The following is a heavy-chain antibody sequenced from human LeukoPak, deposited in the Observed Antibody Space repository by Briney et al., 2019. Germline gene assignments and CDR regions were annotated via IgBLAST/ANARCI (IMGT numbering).Heavy chain of an antibody. CDR2: ISGSGGST. J-gene: IGHJ4*02. D-gene: IGHD3-10*01. CDR1: GFTFSSYA. CDR3: AKKDGNYYGSGSLDY. V-gene: IGHV3-23*01. Sequence: GGPLRLSCAASGFTFSSYAMSWVRQAPGKGLEWVSAISGSGGSTYYADSVKGRFTISRDNSKNTLYLQMNSLRAEDTAVYYCAKKDGNYYGSGSLDYWGQGTLVTVSS.